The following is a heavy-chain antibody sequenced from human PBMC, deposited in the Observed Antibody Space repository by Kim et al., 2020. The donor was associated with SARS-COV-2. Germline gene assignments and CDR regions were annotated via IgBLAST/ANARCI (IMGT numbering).Heavy chain of an antibody. CDR3: ARGATMVQGVILYYYYGMDV. V-gene: IGHV7-4-1*02. CDR1: GYTFTSYA. J-gene: IGHJ6*02. D-gene: IGHD3-10*01. CDR2: INTNTGNP. Sequence: ASVKVSCKASGYTFTSYAMNWVRQAPGQGLEWMGWINTNTGNPTYAQGVTGRFVFSLDTSVSTAYLQISSLKAEDTAVYYCARGATMVQGVILYYYYGMDVWGQGTTVTVSS.